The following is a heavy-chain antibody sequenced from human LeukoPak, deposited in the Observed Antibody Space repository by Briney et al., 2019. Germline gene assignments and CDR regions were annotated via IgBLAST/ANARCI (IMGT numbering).Heavy chain of an antibody. CDR3: ARGGVSVGGNFDY. J-gene: IGHJ4*02. D-gene: IGHD4-23*01. CDR2: ISRSSSYI. CDR1: GFSFSSYT. Sequence: GGSLRLSCAASGFSFSSYTMNWVRQAPGKGLEWVSSISRSSSYIYYADSMKGRFTISRDNANNSLFLQMNSLRAEDTAVYYCARGGVSVGGNFDYWGQGTLVTVSS. V-gene: IGHV3-21*01.